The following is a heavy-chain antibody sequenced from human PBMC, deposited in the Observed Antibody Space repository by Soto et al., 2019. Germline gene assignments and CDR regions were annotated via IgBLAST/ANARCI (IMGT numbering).Heavy chain of an antibody. D-gene: IGHD4-17*01. CDR1: GGSFSGYY. CDR3: ARDNGDYVVY. Sequence: SETLSLTCAVYGGSFSGYYWSWIRQPPGKGLEWIGEINHSGSTNYNPSLKSRVTISVDTSKNQFSLKLSSVTAADTAVYYCARDNGDYVVYWGQGTLVTVSS. CDR2: INHSGST. J-gene: IGHJ4*02. V-gene: IGHV4-34*01.